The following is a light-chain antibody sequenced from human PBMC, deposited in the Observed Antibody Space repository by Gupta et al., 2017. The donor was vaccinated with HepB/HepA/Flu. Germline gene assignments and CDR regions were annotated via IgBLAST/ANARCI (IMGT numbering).Light chain of an antibody. J-gene: IGLJ3*02. CDR1: SSNIGSKV. CDR2: SND. V-gene: IGLV1-44*01. Sequence: SVLTQPPSASGTPRQRVTISCSGSSSNIGSKVVNWYQQVPGTAPKLLIYSNDPRPSGVPDRFSGSKSGTSASLAISGLQSEDEADYYCAAWDNSLRGWVFGGGTKLTVL. CDR3: AAWDNSLRGWV.